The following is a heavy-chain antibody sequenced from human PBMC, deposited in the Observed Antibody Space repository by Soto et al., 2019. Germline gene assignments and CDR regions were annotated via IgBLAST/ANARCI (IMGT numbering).Heavy chain of an antibody. J-gene: IGHJ3*02. CDR1: GYTFTRHY. CDR3: ARSRAPGASDAFDI. CDR2: INPSGGSP. Sequence: ASVKVSCKTSGYTFTRHYIYWVRQAPGEGLQWMGFINPSGGSPVYPQKFQGTVTMTSDTSTTTVYMELSSLRSEDTGVYYCARSRAPGASDAFDIWGQETMVTVSS. D-gene: IGHD2-8*02. V-gene: IGHV1-46*01.